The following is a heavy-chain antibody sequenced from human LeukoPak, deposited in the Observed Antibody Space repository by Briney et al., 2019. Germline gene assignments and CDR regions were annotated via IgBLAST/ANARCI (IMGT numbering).Heavy chain of an antibody. J-gene: IGHJ3*02. CDR1: GGSISSYY. V-gene: IGHV4-59*08. CDR3: ARFRPERYYYYDSSGCYTDVFDI. CDR2: VYDSETT. D-gene: IGHD3-22*01. Sequence: SETLSLSCTVSGGSISSYYWSWIRQPPGKGLEWIGYVYDSETTNYNPSLKSRVTISVDTSKNQFSLKLSSVTAADTAVYYCARFRPERYYYYDSSGCYTDVFDIWGQGTLVTVSS.